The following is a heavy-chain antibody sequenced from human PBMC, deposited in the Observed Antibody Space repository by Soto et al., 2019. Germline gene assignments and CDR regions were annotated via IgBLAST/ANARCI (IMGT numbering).Heavy chain of an antibody. CDR1: GGTFSSYA. CDR3: AGTYSSSHYYGMDV. J-gene: IGHJ6*02. V-gene: IGHV1-69*06. D-gene: IGHD6-6*01. CDR2: IIPIFGTA. Sequence: GASVKVSCKASGGTFSSYAISWVRQAPGQGLGWMGGIIPIFGTANYAQKFQGRVTITADKSTSTAYMELSSLRSEDTAVYYCAGTYSSSHYYGMDVWGQGTTVTVSS.